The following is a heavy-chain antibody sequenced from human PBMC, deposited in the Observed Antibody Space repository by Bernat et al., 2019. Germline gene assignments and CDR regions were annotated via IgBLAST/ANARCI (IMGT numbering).Heavy chain of an antibody. J-gene: IGHJ6*02. D-gene: IGHD6-25*01. CDR2: ISDSGGGT. CDR1: GFTFSSYA. Sequence: EVQLLESGGGLVQPGGSLRLSCAASGFTFSSYAMNWVRQAPGKGLEWVSGISDSGGGTYYTYSVKGRFTISRDNSKNTLYLQMNSLRAEDTAVYYCAKDLAFAALYYYAVDVWGQGTTVTVSS. CDR3: AKDLAFAALYYYAVDV. V-gene: IGHV3-23*01.